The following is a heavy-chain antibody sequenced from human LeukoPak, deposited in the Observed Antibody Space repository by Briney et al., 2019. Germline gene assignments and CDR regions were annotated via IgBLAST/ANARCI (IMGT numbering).Heavy chain of an antibody. CDR1: GFTFRSYG. V-gene: IGHV3-23*01. CDR3: AKRGYTGYAVYYYYYMDV. D-gene: IGHD5-12*01. CDR2: ISDSGGST. J-gene: IGHJ6*03. Sequence: GGSLRLSCAASGFTFRSYGMSWVRQAPGKGLEWVSAISDSGGSTYYADSVKGRFTISRDNSKNTLYVQTNSLSAEDTAVYFCAKRGYTGYAVYYYYYMDVWGKGTTVSVSS.